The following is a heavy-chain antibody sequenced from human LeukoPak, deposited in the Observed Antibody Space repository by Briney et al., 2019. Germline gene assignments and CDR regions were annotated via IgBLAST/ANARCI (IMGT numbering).Heavy chain of an antibody. D-gene: IGHD3-3*01. Sequence: SVKVSCKASGGTFSSYAISWVRQAPGQGLKWMGSIIPIFGTANYAQKFQGRVTITADKSTSTAYMELSRLRSEDTAVYYCAKTNSIAIFGVVTRLNGWFDPWGQGTLVTVSS. CDR2: IIPIFGTA. V-gene: IGHV1-69*06. CDR1: GGTFSSYA. CDR3: AKTNSIAIFGVVTRLNGWFDP. J-gene: IGHJ5*02.